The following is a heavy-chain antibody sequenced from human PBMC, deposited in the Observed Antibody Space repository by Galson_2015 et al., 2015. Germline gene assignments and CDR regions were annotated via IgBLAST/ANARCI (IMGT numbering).Heavy chain of an antibody. Sequence: SVKVSCKASGGSFTIYDISWVRQAPGQGPQWMGGISPFFGTTNYAQRFQGRVTITAEKSTSTAYMELSSLRSEDTAVYYCARASHEGSSDSCPYNYWGQGTLVTVSS. V-gene: IGHV1-69*06. CDR2: ISPFFGTT. J-gene: IGHJ4*02. CDR1: GGSFTIYD. CDR3: ARASHEGSSDSCPYNY. D-gene: IGHD2-2*01.